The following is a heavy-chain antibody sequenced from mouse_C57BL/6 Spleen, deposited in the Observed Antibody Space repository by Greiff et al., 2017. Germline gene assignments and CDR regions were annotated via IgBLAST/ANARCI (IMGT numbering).Heavy chain of an antibody. J-gene: IGHJ3*01. CDR2: INPSNGGT. CDR1: GYTFTSYW. Sequence: VQLQQPGTELVKPGASVKLSCKASGYTFTSYWMHWVKQRPGQGLEWIGNINPSNGGTNYNEKLKSKATLTVDKSSSTAYMQLSSLTSEDSAVYYVARKGANWSAWFAYWGQGTLVTVSA. V-gene: IGHV1-53*01. D-gene: IGHD4-1*01. CDR3: ARKGANWSAWFAY.